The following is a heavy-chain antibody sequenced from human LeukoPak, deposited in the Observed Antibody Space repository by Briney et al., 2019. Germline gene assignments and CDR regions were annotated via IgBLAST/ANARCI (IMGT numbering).Heavy chain of an antibody. V-gene: IGHV4-61*01. CDR3: ARAGTGYFDWLSNYYFDY. CDR2: IYYSGST. CDR1: GGSVSSGSYY. Sequence: SETLSLTCTVSGGSVSSGSYYWSWSRQPPGKGLEWIGYIYYSGSTNYNPSLKSRVTISVDTSKNQFSLKLSSVTAADTAVYYCARAGTGYFDWLSNYYFDYWGQGTLVTVSS. D-gene: IGHD3-9*01. J-gene: IGHJ4*02.